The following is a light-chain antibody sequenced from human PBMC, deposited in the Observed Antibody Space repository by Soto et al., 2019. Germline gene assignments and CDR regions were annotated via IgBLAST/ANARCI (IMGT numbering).Light chain of an antibody. CDR3: SSYTSTSTYV. CDR2: DVS. J-gene: IGLJ1*01. CDR1: SSDIGNYNY. V-gene: IGLV2-14*03. Sequence: QSALTQPDSVSGSPGQSVAISCTAASSDIGNYNYVSWYQHRPGKVPKLIIHDVSDRPSGVSDRFSGSKSGNTASLTISGLEAEDEDDYYCSSYTSTSTYVFGTGTKLTVL.